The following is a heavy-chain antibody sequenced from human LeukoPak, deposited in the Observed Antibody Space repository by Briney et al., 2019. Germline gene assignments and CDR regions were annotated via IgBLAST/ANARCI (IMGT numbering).Heavy chain of an antibody. D-gene: IGHD4-17*01. V-gene: IGHV3-23*01. CDR2: ISGSGGST. CDR1: GFTFSSYA. CDR3: AKAHHGDYFFYFDY. J-gene: IGHJ4*02. Sequence: GGPLRLSCAASGFTFSSYAMSWVRQAPGKGLEWVSAISGSGGSTYYADSVKGRFTISRDNSKNTLYLQMNSLRAEDTAVYYCAKAHHGDYFFYFDYWGQGTLVTVSS.